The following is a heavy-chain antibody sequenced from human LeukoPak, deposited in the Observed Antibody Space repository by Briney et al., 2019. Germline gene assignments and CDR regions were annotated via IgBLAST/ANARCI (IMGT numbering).Heavy chain of an antibody. CDR1: GGSISSSNW. V-gene: IGHV4-4*02. CDR3: ARGYSGSYSPFDY. CDR2: IYYSGST. Sequence: PSETLSLTCAVSGGSISSSNWWSWVRQPPGKGLEWIGEIYYSGSTYYNPSLKSRVTISVDTSKNQFSLKLSSVTAADTAVYYCARGYSGSYSPFDYWGQGILVTVSS. J-gene: IGHJ4*02. D-gene: IGHD1-26*01.